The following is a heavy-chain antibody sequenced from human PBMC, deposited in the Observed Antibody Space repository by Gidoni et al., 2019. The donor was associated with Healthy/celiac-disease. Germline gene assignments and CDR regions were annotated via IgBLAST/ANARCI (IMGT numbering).Heavy chain of an antibody. Sequence: EVQLVESGGGLVKPGGSLRLSCAASGFTFSSYSMNWVRQAPGKGLEWVSSISSSSSYIYYADSVKGRFTISRDNAKNSLYLQMNSLRAEDTAVYYCARDPAYGSGLDDPWGQGTLVTVSS. V-gene: IGHV3-21*01. D-gene: IGHD3-10*01. CDR3: ARDPAYGSGLDDP. CDR1: GFTFSSYS. J-gene: IGHJ5*02. CDR2: ISSSSSYI.